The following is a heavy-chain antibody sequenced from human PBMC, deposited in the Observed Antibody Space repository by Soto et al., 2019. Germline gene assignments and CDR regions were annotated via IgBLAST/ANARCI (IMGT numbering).Heavy chain of an antibody. Sequence: GGSLRLSCAASGFTFSSYAMHWVRQAPGKGLEWVAVISYDGSNKYYADSVKGRFTISRDNSKNTLYLQMNSLRAEDTAVYYCARDLPYYYDSSGYYPAQHTFDYWGQGTLVTVSS. CDR2: ISYDGSNK. CDR1: GFTFSSYA. J-gene: IGHJ4*02. CDR3: ARDLPYYYDSSGYYPAQHTFDY. D-gene: IGHD3-22*01. V-gene: IGHV3-30-3*01.